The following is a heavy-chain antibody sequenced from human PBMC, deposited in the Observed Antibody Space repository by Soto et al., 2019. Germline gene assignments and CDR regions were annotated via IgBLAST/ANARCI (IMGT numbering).Heavy chain of an antibody. CDR2: IKQDGSEK. CDR1: GFTFSSYW. V-gene: IGHV3-7*01. CDR3: ARVGQEFYGDYEVDWYFDL. D-gene: IGHD4-17*01. J-gene: IGHJ2*01. Sequence: GGSLRLSCAASGFTFSSYWMSWVRQAPGKGLEWVANIKQDGSEKYYVDSVKGRFTISRDNAKNSLYLQMNSLRAEDTAVYYCARVGQEFYGDYEVDWYFDLWGRGTLVTVSS.